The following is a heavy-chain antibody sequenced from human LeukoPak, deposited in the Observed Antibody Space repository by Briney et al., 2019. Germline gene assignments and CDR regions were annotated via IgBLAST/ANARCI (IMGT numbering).Heavy chain of an antibody. Sequence: KPGGSLRLSCAASGFTFSGYSMNWVRQAPGKGLEWVSSISSSSSYIYYADSVKGRFTISRDNAKNSLYLQMNSLRAEDTAVYYCARDYCSGGSCYPRFDYWGQGTLVTVSS. CDR1: GFTFSGYS. D-gene: IGHD2-15*01. V-gene: IGHV3-21*01. CDR2: ISSSSSYI. J-gene: IGHJ4*02. CDR3: ARDYCSGGSCYPRFDY.